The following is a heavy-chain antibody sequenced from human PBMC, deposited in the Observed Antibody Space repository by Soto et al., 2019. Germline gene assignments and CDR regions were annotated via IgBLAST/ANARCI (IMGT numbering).Heavy chain of an antibody. CDR3: ARLRDGYNQFDY. V-gene: IGHV4-31*03. CDR1: GGSISSGGYY. Sequence: SETLSLTCTVSGGSISSGGYYWSWIRQHPGKGLEWIGYIYYSGSTYYNPSLKSRVTISVDTSKNQFSLKLSSVTAADTAVYYCARLRDGYNQFDYWGQGTLVTVSS. D-gene: IGHD5-12*01. J-gene: IGHJ4*02. CDR2: IYYSGST.